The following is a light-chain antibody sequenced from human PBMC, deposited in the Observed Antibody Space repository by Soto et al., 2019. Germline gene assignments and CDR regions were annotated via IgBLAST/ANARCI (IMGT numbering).Light chain of an antibody. V-gene: IGLV2-23*01. CDR2: EGS. J-gene: IGLJ2*01. CDR3: CSYAGSSTRVV. CDR1: SSDVGSYNL. Sequence: QSVLTQPASVSGSPGQSITISCTGTSSDVGSYNLVSWYQQHPGKAPKLMIYEGSKRPSGVSTRFSGSKSGNTASLTISGLQAEDEADYYCCSYAGSSTRVVFGGGTKLTVL.